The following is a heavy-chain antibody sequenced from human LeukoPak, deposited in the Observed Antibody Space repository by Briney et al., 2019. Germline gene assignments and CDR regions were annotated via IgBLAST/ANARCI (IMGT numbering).Heavy chain of an antibody. J-gene: IGHJ4*02. CDR1: GFTFGDYA. D-gene: IGHD2-15*01. CDR3: TRHDIVVVVAATQYYFDY. Sequence: GRSPRLSCTASGFTFGDYAMSWFRQAPGKGLEWVGFIRSKAYGGTTEYAASVKGRFTISRDDSKSIAYLQMNSLKTEDTAVYYCTRHDIVVVVAATQYYFDYWGQGTLVTVSS. CDR2: IRSKAYGGTT. V-gene: IGHV3-49*03.